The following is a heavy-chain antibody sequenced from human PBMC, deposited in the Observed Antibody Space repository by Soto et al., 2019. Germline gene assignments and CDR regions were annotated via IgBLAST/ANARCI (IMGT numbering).Heavy chain of an antibody. D-gene: IGHD3-10*01. CDR3: AQDPPWTVGPLAIDV. Sequence: EVHLLESGGGLVQPGGSLRLSCVASGFTFTTHAMSWVRQSPGKGLEWVSTFSGSGGNIYYAEAVKGRLTISRDDSKNTLYLQMNSLRVQDTAVYYCAQDPPWTVGPLAIDVWGQGTTVTVSS. V-gene: IGHV3-23*01. CDR2: FSGSGGNI. CDR1: GFTFTTHA. J-gene: IGHJ6*02.